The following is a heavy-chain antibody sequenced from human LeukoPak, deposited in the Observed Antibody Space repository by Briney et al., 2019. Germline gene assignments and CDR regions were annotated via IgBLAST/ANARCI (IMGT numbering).Heavy chain of an antibody. D-gene: IGHD2-2*01. CDR1: GGSFSGYY. Sequence: PSETLSLTCAVYGGSFSGYYWSWIRQPPGKGLEWIGEINHRGNTNYNPFLKSRVTISVDTSKNQFSLRLMSATAADTAVYYCAGSSYIGLDFWGQGTLVTVSS. CDR2: INHRGNT. V-gene: IGHV4-34*01. J-gene: IGHJ4*02. CDR3: AGSSYIGLDF.